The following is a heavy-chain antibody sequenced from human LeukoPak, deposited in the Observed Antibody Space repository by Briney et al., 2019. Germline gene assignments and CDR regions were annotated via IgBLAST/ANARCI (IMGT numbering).Heavy chain of an antibody. CDR1: GYTFTSYY. CDR3: ARGAGYDSSGYLEDP. J-gene: IGHJ5*02. Sequence: ASVKVSCKASGYTFTSYYMHWVRQSPGQGLEWMGIINPSGGSTSYAQKFQGRVTMTRDTSTSTVYMELSRLRSDDTGVYYCARGAGYDSSGYLEDPWGQGTLVTVSS. CDR2: INPSGGST. D-gene: IGHD3-22*01. V-gene: IGHV1-46*01.